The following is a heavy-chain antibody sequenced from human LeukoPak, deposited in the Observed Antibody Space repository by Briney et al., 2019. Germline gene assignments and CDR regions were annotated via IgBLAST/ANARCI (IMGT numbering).Heavy chain of an antibody. CDR1: GFTFSSYA. Sequence: PGGSLRLSCAASGFTFSSYAMSWVRQAPGKGLEWVSAISGSGANTYYADSVQGRFTVSRDNSKNTLYLQMNSLRAEGTAVYYCAKLGTGDYPYFLDSWGQGTLVTVSS. CDR2: ISGSGANT. D-gene: IGHD4-17*01. CDR3: AKLGTGDYPYFLDS. J-gene: IGHJ4*02. V-gene: IGHV3-23*01.